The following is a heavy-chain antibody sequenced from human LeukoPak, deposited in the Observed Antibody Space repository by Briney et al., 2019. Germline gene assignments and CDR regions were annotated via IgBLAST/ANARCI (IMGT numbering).Heavy chain of an antibody. CDR2: INHSGST. V-gene: IGHV4-34*01. CDR1: GGPFSGYY. Sequence: SSETLSLTCAVYGGPFSGYYWSWIRQPPGKGLEWIGEINHSGSTNYNPSLKSRVTISVDTSKNQFSLKLSSVTAADTAVYYCARGHRYSYGRPWFDPWGQGTLVTVSS. D-gene: IGHD5-18*01. CDR3: ARGHRYSYGRPWFDP. J-gene: IGHJ5*02.